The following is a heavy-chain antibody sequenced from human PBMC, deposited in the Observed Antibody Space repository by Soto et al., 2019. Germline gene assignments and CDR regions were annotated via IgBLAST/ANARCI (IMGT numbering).Heavy chain of an antibody. CDR1: GGSVSSGSYY. CDR3: ARGRPVDGSGSSFWFDP. J-gene: IGHJ5*02. CDR2: IYYSGST. V-gene: IGHV4-61*01. D-gene: IGHD3-10*01. Sequence: SETLSLTCTVSGGSVSSGSYYWSWIRQPPGKGLEWIGYIYYSGSTNYNPSLKSRVTISVDTSKNQFSLKLSSVTAADTAVYYCARGRPVDGSGSSFWFDPWGQGTLVTVSS.